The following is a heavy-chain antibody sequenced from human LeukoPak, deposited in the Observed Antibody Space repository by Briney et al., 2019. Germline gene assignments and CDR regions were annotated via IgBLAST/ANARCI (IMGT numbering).Heavy chain of an antibody. CDR1: GYTFTSYA. CDR2: INAGNGNT. Sequence: GASVKVSCKASGYTFTSYAMHWVRQAPGQRLEWMGWINAGNGNTKYSQKFQGRVTITRDTSASTAYMELSSLRPEDTAVYYCARAPYYYDSSGYYSWGQGTLVTVSS. D-gene: IGHD3-22*01. CDR3: ARAPYYYDSSGYYS. V-gene: IGHV1-3*01. J-gene: IGHJ4*02.